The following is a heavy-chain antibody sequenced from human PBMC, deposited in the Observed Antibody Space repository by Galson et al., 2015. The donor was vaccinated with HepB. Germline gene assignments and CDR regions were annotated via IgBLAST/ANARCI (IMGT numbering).Heavy chain of an antibody. J-gene: IGHJ3*02. CDR3: ARACRSGRSFSPRRVGDLDI. D-gene: IGHD6-19*01. CDR2: MNPNSGNT. CDR1: GYTFTGYD. V-gene: IGHV1-8*01. Sequence: SVTVSCKASGYTFTGYDINWVRQATGQGLEWMGWMNPNSGNTGYAQKFQGRVTMTRNTSISTAYMELSSLRSEDTAVYYCARACRSGRSFSPRRVGDLDISGQGTMVTASS.